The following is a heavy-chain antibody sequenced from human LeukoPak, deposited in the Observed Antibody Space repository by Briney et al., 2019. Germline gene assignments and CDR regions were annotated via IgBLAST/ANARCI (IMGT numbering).Heavy chain of an antibody. CDR1: GFTFSTYN. J-gene: IGHJ4*02. CDR2: ISSSSSTI. D-gene: IGHD2-21*01. V-gene: IGHV3-48*04. Sequence: GGSLRLSCAASGFTFSTYNMNWVRQAPGKGLEWVSYISSSSSTIYYADSVKGRFTISRDNSKNSLYLQMNSLRTEDTALYYCAKDPFDNVGAAYWGQGTLVTVSS. CDR3: AKDPFDNVGAAY.